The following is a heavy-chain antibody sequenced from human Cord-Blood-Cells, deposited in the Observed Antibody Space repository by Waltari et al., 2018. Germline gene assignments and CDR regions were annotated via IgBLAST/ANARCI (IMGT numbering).Heavy chain of an antibody. Sequence: EVQLLESGGGLVQHGGSLRLSCGSSGFPFSCYAMRWVREAPGKGREWVSAIRGSGGSTYYADSVKGRFTISRDNSKNTLYLQMNSLRAEDTAVYYCAKDLSGTFDYWGQGTLVTVSS. CDR3: AKDLSGTFDY. CDR2: IRGSGGST. CDR1: GFPFSCYA. D-gene: IGHD1-7*01. V-gene: IGHV3-23*01. J-gene: IGHJ4*02.